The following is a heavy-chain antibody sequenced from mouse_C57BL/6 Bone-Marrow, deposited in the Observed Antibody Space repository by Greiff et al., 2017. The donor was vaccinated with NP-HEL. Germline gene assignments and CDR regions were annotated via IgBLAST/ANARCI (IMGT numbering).Heavy chain of an antibody. CDR3: ARGRYYGSSYEDAMDY. Sequence: VQLQQSGAELVKPGASVKMSCKASGYTFTSYWITWVKQRPGQGLEWIGDIYPGSGSTNYNEKFQSKATLTVDTSSSTAYMQLSSLTSEDSAVYYCARGRYYGSSYEDAMDYWGQGTSVTVAS. D-gene: IGHD1-1*01. V-gene: IGHV1-55*01. J-gene: IGHJ4*01. CDR2: IYPGSGST. CDR1: GYTFTSYW.